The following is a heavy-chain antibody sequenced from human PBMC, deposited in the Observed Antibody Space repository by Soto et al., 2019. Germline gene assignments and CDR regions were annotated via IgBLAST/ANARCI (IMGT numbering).Heavy chain of an antibody. V-gene: IGHV1-69*13. Sequence: LVKVSCKASGGTFSSYAISWVRQAPGQGLEWMGGIIPIFGTANYAQKFQGRVTITADESTSTAYMELSSLRSEDTAVYYCARAAKSGYSPGAFDIWGQGTMVTVSS. CDR1: GGTFSSYA. J-gene: IGHJ3*02. CDR3: ARAAKSGYSPGAFDI. CDR2: IIPIFGTA. D-gene: IGHD3-3*01.